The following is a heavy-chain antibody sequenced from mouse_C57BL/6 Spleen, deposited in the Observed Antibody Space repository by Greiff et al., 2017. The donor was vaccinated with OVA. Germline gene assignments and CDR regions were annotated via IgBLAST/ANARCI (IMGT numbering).Heavy chain of an antibody. CDR3: AREANYGNFAMDY. V-gene: IGHV1-53*01. D-gene: IGHD2-1*01. Sequence: QVQLKQSGTELVKPGASVKLSCKASGYTFTSYWMHWVKQRPGQGLEWIGNINPSNGGTNYNEKFKSKATLTVDKSSSTAYMQLSSLTSEDSAVYYCAREANYGNFAMDYWGQGTSVTVSS. J-gene: IGHJ4*01. CDR2: INPSNGGT. CDR1: GYTFTSYW.